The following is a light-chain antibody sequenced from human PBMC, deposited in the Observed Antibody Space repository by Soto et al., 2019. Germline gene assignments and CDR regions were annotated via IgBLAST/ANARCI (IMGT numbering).Light chain of an antibody. CDR1: NSNIGAGYD. CDR3: QSYDSSLNGVV. CDR2: GNS. V-gene: IGLV1-40*01. Sequence: QSVLTQPPSVSGAPGQRVTISCTGSNSNIGAGYDVPWYQQLPGTAPKLLIYGNSNRPSGVPDRFSGSKSGTSASLAITGLQAEDEADYSCQSYDSSLNGVVFGGGTKLTVL. J-gene: IGLJ2*01.